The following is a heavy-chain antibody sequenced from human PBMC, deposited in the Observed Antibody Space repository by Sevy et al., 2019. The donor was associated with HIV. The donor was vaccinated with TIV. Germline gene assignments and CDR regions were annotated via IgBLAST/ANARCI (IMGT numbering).Heavy chain of an antibody. CDR3: ARAHDYDGTSGKRSFDY. J-gene: IGHJ4*02. V-gene: IGHV3-7*01. CDR1: GFTFSGDW. Sequence: GGSLRLPCVASGFTFSGDWMNWVRQAPGKGLEWVANIKHDGSEKYYLDSVKGRFTISRDNAMNSLYLHMDSLRAEDSALYYCARAHDYDGTSGKRSFDYWDQGTLVTVSS. CDR2: IKHDGSEK. D-gene: IGHD4-17*01.